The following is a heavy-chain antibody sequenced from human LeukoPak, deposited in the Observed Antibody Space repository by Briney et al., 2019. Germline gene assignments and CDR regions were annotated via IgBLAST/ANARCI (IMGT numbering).Heavy chain of an antibody. CDR1: GGTFSSYA. D-gene: IGHD5-24*01. CDR3: ARDRGYSPTNDAFDI. V-gene: IGHV1-69*05. Sequence: SVKVSCKASGGTFSSYAISWVRQAPGQGLEWMGGIIPIFGTANYAQKFQGRVTITTDESTSTAYMELSSLRSEDTAVYYCARDRGYSPTNDAFDIWGQGTMVTVSS. J-gene: IGHJ3*02. CDR2: IIPIFGTA.